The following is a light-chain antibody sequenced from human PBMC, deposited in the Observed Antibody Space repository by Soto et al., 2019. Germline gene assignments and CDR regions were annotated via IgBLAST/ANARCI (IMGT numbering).Light chain of an antibody. CDR2: EGT. V-gene: IGLV2-23*01. CDR3: CSYAGSRTFV. CDR1: SSDVGAYNL. Sequence: QSLLTQPPSASGSPGQSVTISCTGTSSDVGAYNLVSWYQQYPGKAPRLIIYEGTKRPSGISHRFSGSKSDNTASLTISGLRAEDEAHYHCCSYAGSRTFVFGGGTKVTVL. J-gene: IGLJ3*02.